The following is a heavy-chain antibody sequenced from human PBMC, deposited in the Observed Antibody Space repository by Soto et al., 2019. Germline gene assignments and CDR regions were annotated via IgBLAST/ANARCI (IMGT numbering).Heavy chain of an antibody. V-gene: IGHV1-69*06. CDR2: IIPIFGTA. J-gene: IGHJ5*02. Sequence: SVKVSCKASGGTFSSYAISWVRQAPGQGLEWMGGIIPIFGTANYAQKFQGRVTITADKSTSTAYMELSSLRSEDTAVYYCARDYDILTGPGWFDPWGQGTLVTVSS. CDR3: ARDYDILTGPGWFDP. D-gene: IGHD3-9*01. CDR1: GGTFSSYA.